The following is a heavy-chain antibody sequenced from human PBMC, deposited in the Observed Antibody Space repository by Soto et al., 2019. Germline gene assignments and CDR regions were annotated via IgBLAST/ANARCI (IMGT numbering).Heavy chain of an antibody. CDR3: ARDRTLYYFDY. CDR2: IWYDGSNK. CDR1: GFTFSSYG. Sequence: QVQLVESGGGVVQPGRSLRLSCAASGFTFSSYGMHWVRQAPGKGLEWVAVIWYDGSNKYYADSVKGRFTISRDNSKNTLYLQMNSLRAEDTAVYDCARDRTLYYFDYWGQGTLVTVSS. V-gene: IGHV3-33*01. J-gene: IGHJ4*02.